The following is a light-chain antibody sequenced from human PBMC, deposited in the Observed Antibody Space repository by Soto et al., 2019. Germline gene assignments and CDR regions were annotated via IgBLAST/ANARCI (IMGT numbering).Light chain of an antibody. CDR1: QSISNS. Sequence: EIVLTQSPVTLSLSPGERATLSCRASQSISNSLAWYQEKPGQAPRLLIYDSSNRATGIPPRFSGSGSGTDFTLTINSLQPDDFATYYCQQCYIYWTFGQGTKVEI. V-gene: IGKV3-11*01. CDR2: DSS. CDR3: QQCYIYWT. J-gene: IGKJ1*01.